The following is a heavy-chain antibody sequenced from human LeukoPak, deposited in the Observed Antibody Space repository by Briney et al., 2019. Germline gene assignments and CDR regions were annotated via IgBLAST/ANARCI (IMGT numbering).Heavy chain of an antibody. Sequence: GGSLRLSCAASGFTFSSYSMNWVRQAPGKGLEWVSSISSSGSTIYYADSVKGRFTISRDNAKNSLYLQMNSLRAEDTAVYYCARDTRQGDYIDYWGQGTLVTVSS. V-gene: IGHV3-48*04. CDR2: ISSSGSTI. J-gene: IGHJ4*02. D-gene: IGHD3-3*01. CDR3: ARDTRQGDYIDY. CDR1: GFTFSSYS.